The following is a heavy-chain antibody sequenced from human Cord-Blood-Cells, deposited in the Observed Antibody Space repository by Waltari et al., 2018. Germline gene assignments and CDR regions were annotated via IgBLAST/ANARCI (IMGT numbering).Heavy chain of an antibody. CDR2: IYHIGGT. V-gene: IGHV4-38-2*02. D-gene: IGHD3-10*01. J-gene: IGHJ4*02. Sequence: QVQLQESGPGLVKPSETLSLTCAVSGYSISSGYYWGWIRQPPGKGLEWIGSIYHIGGTYYNPSLKSRVTISVDTSKNQFSLKLSSVTAADTAVYYCAREGLYGSGSYFDYWGQGTLVTVSS. CDR3: AREGLYGSGSYFDY. CDR1: GYSISSGYY.